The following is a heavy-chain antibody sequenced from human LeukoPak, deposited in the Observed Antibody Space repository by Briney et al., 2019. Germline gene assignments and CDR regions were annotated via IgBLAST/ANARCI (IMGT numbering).Heavy chain of an antibody. V-gene: IGHV3-30*18. CDR1: GFTFSSCG. CDR2: ISYDGSNK. CDR3: AKVQSIAAAGPLDY. D-gene: IGHD6-13*01. Sequence: PGRSLRLSCAASGFTFSSCGMHWVRQAPGKGLEWVAVISYDGSNKYYADSVKGRFTISRDNSKNTLYLQMNSLRAEDTAVYYCAKVQSIAAAGPLDYWGQGTLVTVSS. J-gene: IGHJ4*02.